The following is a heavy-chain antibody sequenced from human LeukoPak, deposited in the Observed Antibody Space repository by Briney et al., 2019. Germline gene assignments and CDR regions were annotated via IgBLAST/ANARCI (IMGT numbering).Heavy chain of an antibody. CDR2: ISGSGGST. J-gene: IGHJ4*02. D-gene: IGHD3-22*01. CDR3: ERGDIYSSGQYLDY. V-gene: IGHV3-23*01. Sequence: PGGSLRLSCAASGFTFSSYAMSWVRQAPGKGLEWVSAISGSGGSTYYADSVKGRFTISRDTDKNTLSLQMNSLKVEDTAVYHCERGDIYSSGQYLDYWGQGILVTVSS. CDR1: GFTFSSYA.